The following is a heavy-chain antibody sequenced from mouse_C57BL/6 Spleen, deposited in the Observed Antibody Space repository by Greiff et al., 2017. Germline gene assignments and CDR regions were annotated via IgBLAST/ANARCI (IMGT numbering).Heavy chain of an antibody. CDR2: ISSGRSTI. D-gene: IGHD4-1*01. CDR1: GFTFSDYG. CDR3: AKRELGKGAMDY. J-gene: IGHJ4*01. Sequence: EVMLVESGGGLVKPGGSLKLSCAASGFTFSDYGMHWVRQAPEKGLEWVAYISSGRSTIYYAATVKGRFTISRDNAKNTLFLQRTSLRSADTAMYYCAKRELGKGAMDYWGQGTSVTVSS. V-gene: IGHV5-17*01.